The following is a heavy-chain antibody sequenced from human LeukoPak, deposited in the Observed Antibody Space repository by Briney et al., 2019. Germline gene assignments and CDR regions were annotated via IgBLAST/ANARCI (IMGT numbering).Heavy chain of an antibody. CDR3: ARGWDTGYGYYGMDV. J-gene: IGHJ6*02. Sequence: SETLSLTCTVSGGSISGYYLSWIRQSPGKGLEWIGYIYDSGSTNYNPSLRSRVVMSVDTSKTQVSLKVRYVTAADTAVYYCARGWDTGYGYYGMDVWGQGTTVTVSS. CDR1: GGSISGYY. CDR2: IYDSGST. D-gene: IGHD5-18*01. V-gene: IGHV4-59*01.